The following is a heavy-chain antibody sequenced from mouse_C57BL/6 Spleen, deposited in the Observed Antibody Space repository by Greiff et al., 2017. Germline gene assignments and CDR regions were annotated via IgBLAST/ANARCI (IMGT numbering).Heavy chain of an antibody. V-gene: IGHV1-55*01. CDR1: GYTFTSYW. CDR2: IYPGSGST. Sequence: VQLQESGAELVKPGASVKMSCKASGYTFTSYWITWVKQRPGQGLEWIGDIYPGSGSTNYNEKFKSKATLTVDTSSSTAYMQLSSLTSEDSAVYYCARSGYYGSSYDFDYWGQGTTLTVSS. CDR3: ARSGYYGSSYDFDY. J-gene: IGHJ2*01. D-gene: IGHD1-1*01.